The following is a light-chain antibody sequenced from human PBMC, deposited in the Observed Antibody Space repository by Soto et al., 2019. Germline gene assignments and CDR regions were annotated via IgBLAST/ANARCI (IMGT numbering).Light chain of an antibody. Sequence: QSALTQPPSVSGSPEQSVTISCTGTNTDFVSYNRVSWYQQPPGTAPKLIIYEASNRPSGVPDRFSGSKSGNTASLTISGLQAADEADYYCSLYTSENTYVFGTGTKLTVL. V-gene: IGLV2-18*01. J-gene: IGLJ1*01. CDR2: EAS. CDR3: SLYTSENTYV. CDR1: NTDFVSYNR.